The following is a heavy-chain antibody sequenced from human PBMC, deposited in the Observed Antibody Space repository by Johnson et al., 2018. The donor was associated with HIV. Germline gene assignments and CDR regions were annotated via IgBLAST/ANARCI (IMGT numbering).Heavy chain of an antibody. Sequence: VQLVESGGNLVQPGRSLRLSCAASGFTFDDYAMHWVRQAPGKGPEWVSGINWNSGSRGYTDSVKDRFTISRDNAKNSLYLQMDSLRAEGTALYYCARRGGYCSVNICPHVFDIWGQGTMVTVSS. J-gene: IGHJ3*02. V-gene: IGHV3-9*01. CDR3: ARRGGYCSVNICPHVFDI. D-gene: IGHD2-15*01. CDR1: GFTFDDYA. CDR2: INWNSGSR.